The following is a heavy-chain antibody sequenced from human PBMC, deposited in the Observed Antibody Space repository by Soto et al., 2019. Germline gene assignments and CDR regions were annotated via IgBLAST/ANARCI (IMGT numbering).Heavy chain of an antibody. CDR3: AIDRSYSSDWAVTPFDY. CDR2: ISGSGAST. Sequence: GGSLRLSCAASAFTFKNHWMHWVRQAPGKGLEWVSLISGSGASTSYADSVKGRFTVSRDNSKNTLYLQMNTLRADDTAVYYCAIDRSYSSDWAVTPFDYWGQGTLVTVSS. J-gene: IGHJ4*02. V-gene: IGHV3-23*01. D-gene: IGHD6-19*01. CDR1: AFTFKNHW.